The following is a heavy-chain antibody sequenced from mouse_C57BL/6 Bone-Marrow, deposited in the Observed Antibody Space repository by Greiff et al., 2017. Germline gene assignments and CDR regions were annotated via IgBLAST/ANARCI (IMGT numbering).Heavy chain of an antibody. D-gene: IGHD2-1*01. Sequence: VQLQQSGAELVRPGTSVTVSCKASGYAFTNYLIEWVKQRPGQGLEWIGVINPGSGGTNYNEKFKGKATLTADKSSSTAYMQLSSLTSEDSAVYFCARLYYGNYVNAMDYWGQGTSGTVSS. CDR3: ARLYYGNYVNAMDY. V-gene: IGHV1-54*01. CDR2: INPGSGGT. J-gene: IGHJ4*01. CDR1: GYAFTNYL.